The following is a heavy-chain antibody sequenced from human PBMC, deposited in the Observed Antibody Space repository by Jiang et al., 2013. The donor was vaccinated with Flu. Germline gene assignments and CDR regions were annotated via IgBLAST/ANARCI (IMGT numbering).Heavy chain of an antibody. J-gene: IGHJ5*02. CDR1: GFSLSTSGVG. CDR2: IYWDDDK. V-gene: IGHV2-5*02. CDR3: AHTPDTVTTGWFDP. D-gene: IGHD4-11*01. Sequence: KPTQTLTLTCTFSGFSLSTSGVGVGWIRQPPGKALEWLALIYWDDDKRYSPSLKSRLTITKDTSKNXVVLTMTNMDPVDTATYYCAHTPDTVTTGWFDPWGQGTLVTVSS.